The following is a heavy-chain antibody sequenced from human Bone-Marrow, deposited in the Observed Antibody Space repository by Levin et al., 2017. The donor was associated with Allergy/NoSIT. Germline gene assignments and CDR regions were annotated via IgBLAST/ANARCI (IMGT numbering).Heavy chain of an antibody. CDR3: VHSPHVRLLGVFDS. D-gene: IGHD5-12*01. CDR2: ISGSGSSGNI. J-gene: IGHJ4*02. Sequence: GESLKISCSASGFTFSSYAMTWVRQAPGKGLEWVSTISGSGSSGNIYYAASVEGRFTISRDNSKRTLYLQMNSLRAEDTAVYYCVHSPHVRLLGVFDSWGQGTLVTVSS. V-gene: IGHV3-23*01. CDR1: GFTFSSYA.